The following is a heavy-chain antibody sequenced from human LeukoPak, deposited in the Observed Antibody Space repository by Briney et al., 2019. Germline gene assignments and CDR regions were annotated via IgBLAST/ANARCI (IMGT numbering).Heavy chain of an antibody. D-gene: IGHD3-10*01. CDR2: MNPNSGNT. CDR1: GYTFTSYD. CDR3: ARYGSGSPPN. V-gene: IGHV1-8*01. Sequence: RASLKVSCKASGYTFTSYDINWVRQATGQGLEWMGWMNPNSGNTGYAQKVQGRVTMTRNTSISTAYMELSRLRSEDTAVYYCARYGSGSPPNWGQGTMVTVSS. J-gene: IGHJ3*01.